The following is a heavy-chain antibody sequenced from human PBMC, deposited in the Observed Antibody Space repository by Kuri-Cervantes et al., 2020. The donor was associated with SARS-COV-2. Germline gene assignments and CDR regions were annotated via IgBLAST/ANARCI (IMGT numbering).Heavy chain of an antibody. D-gene: IGHD3-9*01. CDR3: ARIGSNFYYYFDY. CDR2: ISSSDEK. Sequence: SGPTLVKPTETLTLTCTVSGFSLTNVKMGVSWIRQPPGKALEWLADISSSDEKSYSPPLKNRLTIFADTPKSQVVLTMTNMDIVDSATYYCARIGSNFYYYFDYWGQGTLVTVSS. CDR1: GFSLTNVKMG. V-gene: IGHV2-26*01. J-gene: IGHJ4*02.